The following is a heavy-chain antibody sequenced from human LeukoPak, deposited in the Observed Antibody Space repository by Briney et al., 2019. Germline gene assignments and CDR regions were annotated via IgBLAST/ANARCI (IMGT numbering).Heavy chain of an antibody. CDR3: AKENPSQVLYYYGSRPLDY. V-gene: IGHV3-33*06. D-gene: IGHD3-10*01. CDR1: GFTFSSYG. Sequence: GGSLRLSCAASGFTFSSYGMHWVRQAPGKGLEWVAVIWYDGSNKYYADSVKGRFTISRDNSKNTLYLQMNSLRAEDTAVYYCAKENPSQVLYYYGSRPLDYWGQGTLVTVSS. CDR2: IWYDGSNK. J-gene: IGHJ4*02.